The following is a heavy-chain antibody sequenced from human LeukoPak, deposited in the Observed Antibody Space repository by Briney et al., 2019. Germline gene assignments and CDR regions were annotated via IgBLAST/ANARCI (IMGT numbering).Heavy chain of an antibody. D-gene: IGHD6-13*01. Sequence: PSVTLSLTCTVSGGSINSHYWSWIRQPPGKGLEWIGYVFYPGSTNYNPSLKSRVTMSLDTSRDQFSLRLTSVTAADTAIYYCASRPADSTWYGVFDYWSQGTLVTVSS. J-gene: IGHJ4*02. CDR3: ASRPADSTWYGVFDY. CDR1: GGSINSHY. CDR2: VFYPGST. V-gene: IGHV4-59*11.